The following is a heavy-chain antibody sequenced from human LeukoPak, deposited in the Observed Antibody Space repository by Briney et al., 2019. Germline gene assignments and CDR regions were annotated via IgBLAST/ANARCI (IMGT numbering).Heavy chain of an antibody. V-gene: IGHV4-61*01. CDR3: ARGFPWFGELLYFDY. D-gene: IGHD3-10*01. Sequence: PSETLSLTCTVSGGSVSSGSYYWSWIRQPPGKGLEWIGYIYNSGSTNYNPSLKSRVTISEDTSKKQFSLKLSSVTAADTAVYYCARGFPWFGELLYFDYWGQGTLVTVSS. CDR2: IYNSGST. CDR1: GGSVSSGSYY. J-gene: IGHJ4*02.